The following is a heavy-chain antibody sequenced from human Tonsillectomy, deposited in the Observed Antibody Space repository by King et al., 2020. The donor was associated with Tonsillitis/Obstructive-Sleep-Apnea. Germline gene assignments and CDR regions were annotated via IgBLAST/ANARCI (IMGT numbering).Heavy chain of an antibody. Sequence: VQLVQSGAEVKKPGESLRISCKGSGYSFTSYWISWVRQMPGKGMEWMWRIVPSYSYTNYSPSFQGHVTISADNSISTAYLQWSSLKASDTAMYYCARPLRSGYYYGNFDIWGQGTMVTVSS. V-gene: IGHV5-10-1*01. CDR1: GYSFTSYW. D-gene: IGHD3-22*01. CDR3: ARPLRSGYYYGNFDI. CDR2: IVPSYSYT. J-gene: IGHJ3*02.